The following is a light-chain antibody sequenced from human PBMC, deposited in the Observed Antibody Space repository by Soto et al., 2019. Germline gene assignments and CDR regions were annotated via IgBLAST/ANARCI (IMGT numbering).Light chain of an antibody. V-gene: IGKV3-11*01. CDR1: QSVSSY. CDR3: QQRSNWPPVT. J-gene: IGKJ4*01. CDR2: DAS. Sequence: EIVLTQSPATLSLSPRERATLSCRASQSVSSYLAWYQQKPGQATRLLIYDASNRATGIPARFSGSGSGSDVTLTISSLEPEDFAIYYCQQRSNWPPVTFGGGTKVEIK.